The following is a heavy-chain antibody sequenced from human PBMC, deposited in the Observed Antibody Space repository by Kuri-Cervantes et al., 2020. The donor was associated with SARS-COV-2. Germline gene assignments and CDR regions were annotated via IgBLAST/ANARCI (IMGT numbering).Heavy chain of an antibody. Sequence: GGSLRLSCAASGFTFSSYAMSWVRQAPGKGLEWVSAISGSGGSTYYADSVKGRFTISRDNSKNTLYLQMNGLRAEDTAVYYCAKDGAVAGGGIPHFDYWGQGTLVTVSS. CDR1: GFTFSSYA. V-gene: IGHV3-23*01. CDR2: ISGSGGST. D-gene: IGHD6-19*01. CDR3: AKDGAVAGGGIPHFDY. J-gene: IGHJ4*02.